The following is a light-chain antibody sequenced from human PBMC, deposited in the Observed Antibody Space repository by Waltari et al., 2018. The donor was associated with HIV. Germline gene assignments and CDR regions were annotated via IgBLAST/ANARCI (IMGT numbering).Light chain of an antibody. Sequence: EIVLTQSPGTLSLSPVERATLSCRASQTVSSRYFAWYQQRPGQAPRLLIHGASTRATDIPDRFSGSGSGTDFTLTISRLEPEDVAVYYCQQYGSSSLWTFGQGTKVEIK. J-gene: IGKJ1*01. V-gene: IGKV3-20*01. CDR2: GAS. CDR3: QQYGSSSLWT. CDR1: QTVSSRY.